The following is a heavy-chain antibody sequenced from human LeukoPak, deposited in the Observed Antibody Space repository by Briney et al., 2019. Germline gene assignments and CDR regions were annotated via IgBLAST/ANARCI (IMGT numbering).Heavy chain of an antibody. V-gene: IGHV3-21*01. Sequence: GGSLRPSCAASAFPFSTYSMNWVRQAPGKGLEWVSSISSGSGIIFYADSVKGRFTISRDNAENSLYLQMNSLRAEDTAVYFCARGGTGATRDDTFDIWGQGAMVTVSS. CDR2: ISSGSGII. J-gene: IGHJ3*02. D-gene: IGHD1-7*01. CDR3: ARGGTGATRDDTFDI. CDR1: AFPFSTYS.